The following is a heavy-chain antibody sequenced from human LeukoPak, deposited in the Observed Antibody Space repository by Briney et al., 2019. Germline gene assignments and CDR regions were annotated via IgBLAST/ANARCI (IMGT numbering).Heavy chain of an antibody. V-gene: IGHV3-7*01. CDR2: IKQDGSEK. CDR1: GFNPRHYW. Sequence: PGGSLRLSCETSGFNPRHYWMNWLRQVPGKGLEWVADIKQDGSEKYYVDSVKGRFTISRDNAKNSLYLQMNSLRAEDTAMYYCGRDSPYSARGQPTDYWGQGTLVTVSS. D-gene: IGHD6-6*01. CDR3: GRDSPYSARGQPTDY. J-gene: IGHJ4*02.